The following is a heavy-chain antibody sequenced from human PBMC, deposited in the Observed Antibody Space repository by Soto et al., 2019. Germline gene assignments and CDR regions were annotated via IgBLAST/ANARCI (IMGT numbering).Heavy chain of an antibody. CDR3: ARVHVMVVAGSTFDY. CDR2: IYHGGTT. D-gene: IGHD6-19*01. V-gene: IGHV4-38-2*01. J-gene: IGHJ4*01. Sequence: PWETLSLTCAVSGYSLSSGSYWGWIRQPPGKGPEWIASIYHGGTTFYNPSLKSRVTISVDTSKNHYSLKLKSVTAADTAVYYCARVHVMVVAGSTFDYWGPGTLVTVSS. CDR1: GYSLSSGSY.